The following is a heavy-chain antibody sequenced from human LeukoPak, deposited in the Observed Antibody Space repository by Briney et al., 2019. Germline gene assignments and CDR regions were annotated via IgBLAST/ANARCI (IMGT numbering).Heavy chain of an antibody. CDR2: IRYDGSNK. D-gene: IGHD1-26*01. CDR3: ARGISQRKTGSYQIEY. Sequence: GGSLRLSCAASGFTFSSYGMHWVRQAPGKGLEWVAFIRYDGSNKYYADSVKGRFTISRDNAKNSLYLQMNSLRAEDTAIYYCARGISQRKTGSYQIEYWGQGTLVTVSS. V-gene: IGHV3-30*02. CDR1: GFTFSSYG. J-gene: IGHJ4*02.